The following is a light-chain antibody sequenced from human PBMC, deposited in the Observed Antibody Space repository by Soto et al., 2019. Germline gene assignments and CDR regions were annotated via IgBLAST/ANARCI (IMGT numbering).Light chain of an antibody. CDR3: QQANSFPLT. Sequence: DIPLTQSPSALSASIGDRVTITCRASQSINSNLAWYQQGPGKAPKLLIYDASTLESGVPSRFSGSGSGTEFTLTINNLQPDDLATYICQQANSFPLTFGGGAKVDIK. CDR2: DAS. CDR1: QSINSN. V-gene: IGKV1-9*01. J-gene: IGKJ4*01.